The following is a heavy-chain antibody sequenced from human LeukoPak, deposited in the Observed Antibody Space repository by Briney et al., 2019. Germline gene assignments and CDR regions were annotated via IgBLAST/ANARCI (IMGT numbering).Heavy chain of an antibody. CDR2: IYYSGST. V-gene: IGHV4-39*01. D-gene: IGHD5-24*01. CDR3: ARQSWSWLHFDY. CDR1: GGSISSSSYY. Sequence: PSETLSLTCTVSGGSISSSSYYWGWIRQPPGKGLEWIGSIYYSGSTYYNPSLKSRVTISIDTSKNQFSLKLSSVTAADTAVYYCARQSWSWLHFDYWGQGTLVTVSS. J-gene: IGHJ4*02.